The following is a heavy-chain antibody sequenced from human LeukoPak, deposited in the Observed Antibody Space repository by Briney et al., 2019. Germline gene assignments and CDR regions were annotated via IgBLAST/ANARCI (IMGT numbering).Heavy chain of an antibody. CDR1: GFTFNSYA. Sequence: GGSLRLSCSASGFTFNSYAMHWVRQAPGKGLEWVTVISYDGSNKYYADSVKGRFTISRDNSKNTLYLQMNSLRAEDTAVYYCAREPLYWGQGTLVTVSS. CDR2: ISYDGSNK. CDR3: AREPLY. V-gene: IGHV3-30*04. J-gene: IGHJ4*02.